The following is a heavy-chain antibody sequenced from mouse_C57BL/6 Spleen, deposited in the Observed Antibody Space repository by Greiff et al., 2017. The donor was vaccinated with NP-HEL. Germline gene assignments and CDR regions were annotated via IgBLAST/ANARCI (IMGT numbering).Heavy chain of an antibody. CDR2: INPNNGGT. CDR1: GYTFTNYS. Sequence: EVQLQQSGPELVKPGASGKISCKASGYTFTNYSMNWVKQSHGKSLEWIGDINPNNGGTSYNQKFKGKATLTVDKSSSTAYMELRSLTSEDSAVYYCARLSNYNFDYWGQGTTLTVSS. V-gene: IGHV1-26*01. D-gene: IGHD2-5*01. J-gene: IGHJ2*01. CDR3: ARLSNYNFDY.